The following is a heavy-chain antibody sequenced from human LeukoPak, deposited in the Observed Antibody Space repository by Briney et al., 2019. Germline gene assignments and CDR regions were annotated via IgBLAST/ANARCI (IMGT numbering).Heavy chain of an antibody. CDR3: ARGYDFWSGYLFGNFDP. CDR1: GGTFSSYA. J-gene: IGHJ5*02. CDR2: IIPIFGTA. V-gene: IGHV1-69*01. D-gene: IGHD3-3*01. Sequence: GSSVKVSCKASGGTFSSYAISWVRQAPGQGLEWMGGIIPIFGTANYAQKFQGRVTITADESTSTAYMELSSPRSEDTAVYYCARGYDFWSGYLFGNFDPWGQGTLVTVSS.